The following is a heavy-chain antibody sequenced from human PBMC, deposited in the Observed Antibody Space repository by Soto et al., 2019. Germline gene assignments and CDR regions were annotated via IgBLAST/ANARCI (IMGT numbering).Heavy chain of an antibody. Sequence: QITLKESGPTLVKPTQTLTLTCTFSGFSLSSSGVAVGWIRQPPGKALEWLALIYWDDDKRYSSSLKSRLTXTXXTSKRQVVLTMTNMDTVDTATYYCAHGPGVVKFDYWGQGALVIVSS. D-gene: IGHD3-3*01. CDR2: IYWDDDK. CDR3: AHGPGVVKFDY. J-gene: IGHJ4*02. CDR1: GFSLSSSGVA. V-gene: IGHV2-5*02.